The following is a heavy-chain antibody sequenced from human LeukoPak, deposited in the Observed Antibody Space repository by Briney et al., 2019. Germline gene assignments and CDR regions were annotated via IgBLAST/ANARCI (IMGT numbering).Heavy chain of an antibody. J-gene: IGHJ4*02. CDR1: GVSISSGSYY. V-gene: IGHV4-30-4*01. CDR2: IYYSGNT. CDR3: ARVANSGYDYRGDFDY. D-gene: IGHD5-12*01. Sequence: SQTLSLTCTVSGVSISSGSYYWSWIRQPPGKGLEWIGHIYYSGNTYYSPSLKSRLTISVDTSKDQFSLRLTSATAADTAVYYCARVANSGYDYRGDFDYWGPGTLVTVSA.